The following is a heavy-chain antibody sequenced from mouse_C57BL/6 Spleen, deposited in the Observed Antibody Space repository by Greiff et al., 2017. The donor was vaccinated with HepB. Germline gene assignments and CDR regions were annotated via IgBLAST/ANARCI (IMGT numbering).Heavy chain of an antibody. Sequence: QVHVKQPGAELVKPGASVKLSCKASGYTFTSYWMHWVKQRPGQGLEWIGMIHPNSGSTNYNEKFKSKATLTVDKSSSTAYMQLSSLTSEDSAVYYCAYYGNYGAMDYWGQGTSVTVSS. CDR1: GYTFTSYW. CDR2: IHPNSGST. J-gene: IGHJ4*01. V-gene: IGHV1-64*01. D-gene: IGHD2-1*01. CDR3: AYYGNYGAMDY.